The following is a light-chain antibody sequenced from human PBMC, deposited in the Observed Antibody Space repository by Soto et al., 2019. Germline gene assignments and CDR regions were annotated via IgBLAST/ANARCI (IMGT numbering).Light chain of an antibody. CDR1: QSISMY. CDR2: AAS. Sequence: DIQMTQSPSSLSASVGDRVTITCRASQSISMYLNWYQQKPGKAPKVLMYAASNLQSGVPSRFSGSGSGTDFTLTISSLQPEDFATYYCQQSYSTPITFGQGTRLEN. CDR3: QQSYSTPIT. J-gene: IGKJ5*01. V-gene: IGKV1-39*01.